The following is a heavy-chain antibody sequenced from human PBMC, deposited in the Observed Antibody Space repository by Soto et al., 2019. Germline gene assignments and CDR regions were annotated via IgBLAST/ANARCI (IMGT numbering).Heavy chain of an antibody. CDR2: IKSKTVGETT. Sequence: PGGSLRLSCAASGIPFSSTYMNWVRQAPGKGLEWVGRIKSKTVGETTDYSAPVKGRFALSRDDSKNTVSLQMNSLKSEDTAIYYCTTDNCCSSTCYLNFWGQGALVTVSS. CDR1: GIPFSSTY. V-gene: IGHV3-15*07. J-gene: IGHJ4*02. CDR3: TTDNCCSSTCYLNF. D-gene: IGHD2-2*01.